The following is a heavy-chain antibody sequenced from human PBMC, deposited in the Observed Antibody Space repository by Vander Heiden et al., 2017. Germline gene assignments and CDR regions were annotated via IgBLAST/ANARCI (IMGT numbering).Heavy chain of an antibody. J-gene: IGHJ4*02. CDR3: ARGTVVTGVDY. D-gene: IGHD2-15*01. Sequence: EVQLVESGGGLVKPGGSLRLSCAASGFTFSSYSMNWVRQAPGKGLEWVSSSSSSSSYIYYADSVKGRFTISRDNAKNSLYLQMNSLRAEDTAVYYCARGTVVTGVDYWGQGTLVTVSS. V-gene: IGHV3-21*01. CDR2: SSSSSSYI. CDR1: GFTFSSYS.